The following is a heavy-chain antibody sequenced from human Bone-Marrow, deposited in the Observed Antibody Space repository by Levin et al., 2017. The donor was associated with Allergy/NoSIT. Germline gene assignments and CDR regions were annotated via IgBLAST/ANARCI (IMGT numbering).Heavy chain of an antibody. Sequence: GASVKVSCKPSGYSFTAYWIGWVRQMPGKGLEWMGIIYPGDSETTYSPSVQGQVTISADKSIRTVYLQWSSLKASDTAMYYCARQKEALAGWDYWGQGALVTVSS. V-gene: IGHV5-51*01. J-gene: IGHJ4*02. D-gene: IGHD6-19*01. CDR1: GYSFTAYW. CDR2: IYPGDSET. CDR3: ARQKEALAGWDY.